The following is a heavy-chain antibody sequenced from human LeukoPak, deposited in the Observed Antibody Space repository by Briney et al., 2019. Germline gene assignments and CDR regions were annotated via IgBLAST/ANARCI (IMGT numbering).Heavy chain of an antibody. CDR1: GFTFSSYA. CDR3: AKAHSYGDGLFFDY. D-gene: IGHD5-18*01. V-gene: IGHV3-23*01. Sequence: PGGSLRLSCAASGFTFSSYAMSWVRQDPGKGLEWVSAISGSGGSTYYADSVKGRFTISRDNSKNPLYLKMSRLTAEDTVVYYCAKAHSYGDGLFFDYWGQGTLVTVSS. CDR2: ISGSGGST. J-gene: IGHJ4*02.